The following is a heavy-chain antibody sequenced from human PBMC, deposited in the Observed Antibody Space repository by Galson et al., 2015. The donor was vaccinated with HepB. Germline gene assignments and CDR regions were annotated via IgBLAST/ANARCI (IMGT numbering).Heavy chain of an antibody. J-gene: IGHJ4*02. CDR3: ARDNGATSTSLDY. CDR2: IWYDGSNK. Sequence: SLRLSCAASGFTFSSYGMHWVRQAPGKGLEWVAVIWYDGSNKYYADSVKGRFTISRDNSKNTLYLQMNSLRAEDTAVYYCARDNGATSTSLDYWGQGTLVTVSS. CDR1: GFTFSSYG. V-gene: IGHV3-33*01. D-gene: IGHD4-17*01.